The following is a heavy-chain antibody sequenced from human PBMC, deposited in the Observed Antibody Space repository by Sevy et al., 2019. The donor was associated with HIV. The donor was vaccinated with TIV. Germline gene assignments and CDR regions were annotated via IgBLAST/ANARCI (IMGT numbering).Heavy chain of an antibody. D-gene: IGHD3-10*01. V-gene: IGHV3-21*06. CDR2: ISSGSSYI. CDR1: GFTFSYYN. CDR3: ARNLDYYASGPPDS. J-gene: IGHJ4*02. Sequence: GGSLRLSCAASGFTFSYYNMNWVRQAPGKGLEWVSSISSGSSYIFYVDSVKGRFTISRDKAKDSLYLQMNSLRAEDTVVYYCARNLDYYASGPPDSRGRGTLVTVSS.